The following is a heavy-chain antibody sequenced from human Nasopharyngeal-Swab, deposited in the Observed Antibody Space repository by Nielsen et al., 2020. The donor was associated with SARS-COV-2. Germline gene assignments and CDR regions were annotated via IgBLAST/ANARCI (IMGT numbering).Heavy chain of an antibody. CDR3: ARDLDPATAGALDI. V-gene: IGHV1-46*01. CDR2: INPSGGQT. J-gene: IGHJ3*02. CDR1: GYTFRIYY. D-gene: IGHD2-2*01. Sequence: ASVKVSCKASGYTFRIYYMHWVRQAPGQGLDWMGLINPSGGQTTYAQKFQGRVTMTRDTSTSTVYMELSSLRSEDTAVYYCARDLDPATAGALDIWGQGTMVTVSS.